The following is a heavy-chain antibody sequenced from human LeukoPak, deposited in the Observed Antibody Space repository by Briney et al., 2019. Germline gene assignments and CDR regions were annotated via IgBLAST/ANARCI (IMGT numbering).Heavy chain of an antibody. CDR1: GGSISSYY. Sequence: PSDPLSLTCTVSGGSISSYYWSWIRQPAGKGLEWIGRIYTSGSTNYNPSLKSRVTISVDKSKNQFSLKLSSVTAADTAVYYCARDRIVNSNYKGWFDPWGQGTLVTVSS. CDR2: IYTSGST. J-gene: IGHJ5*02. D-gene: IGHD4-11*01. CDR3: ARDRIVNSNYKGWFDP. V-gene: IGHV4-4*07.